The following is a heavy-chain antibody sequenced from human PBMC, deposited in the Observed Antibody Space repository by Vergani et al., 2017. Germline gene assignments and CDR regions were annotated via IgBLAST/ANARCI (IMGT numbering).Heavy chain of an antibody. CDR2: IDHTGRP. Sequence: QVQLQQWGGGLLKPSETLSLTCVVNGGSFTSYHCTWIRQSPGEGLEWVGDIDHTGRPDYNPSLKSRLNMSVDKSRNQFSLTLNSVTATDTAIYFCARVNTETNGHLYYYYYMDVWGQGTAVTVS. V-gene: IGHV4-34*01. CDR3: ARVNTETNGHLYYYYYMDV. J-gene: IGHJ6*03. D-gene: IGHD4-11*01. CDR1: GGSFTSYH.